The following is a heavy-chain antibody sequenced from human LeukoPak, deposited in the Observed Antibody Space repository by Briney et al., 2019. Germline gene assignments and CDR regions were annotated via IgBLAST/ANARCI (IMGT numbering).Heavy chain of an antibody. CDR3: AKGLGSSDWYQAAYDAFDI. D-gene: IGHD6-19*01. Sequence: ASVKVSCKASGGTFNNYAISWVRQAPGQGLEWMGRIIPILAMTNYAQNFQDRVTITADTSTSTVYMELSSLRSDDTAVYYCAKGLGSSDWYQAAYDAFDIWGQGTMVTVSS. V-gene: IGHV1-69*04. CDR2: IIPILAMT. J-gene: IGHJ3*02. CDR1: GGTFNNYA.